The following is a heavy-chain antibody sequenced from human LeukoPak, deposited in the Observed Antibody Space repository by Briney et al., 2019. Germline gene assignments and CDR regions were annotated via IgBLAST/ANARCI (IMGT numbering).Heavy chain of an antibody. D-gene: IGHD3-9*01. Sequence: PSEALSLTCAVYGGSFGGYYWSWIRQPPGKGLEWIGEINDSGSSNYNPSLKSRVTISVDTSKNQFSLKLSSVTAADTAVYYCATEYYDILTGYRAFDYWGQGTLVTVSS. CDR1: GGSFGGYY. CDR2: INDSGSS. J-gene: IGHJ4*02. CDR3: ATEYYDILTGYRAFDY. V-gene: IGHV4-34*01.